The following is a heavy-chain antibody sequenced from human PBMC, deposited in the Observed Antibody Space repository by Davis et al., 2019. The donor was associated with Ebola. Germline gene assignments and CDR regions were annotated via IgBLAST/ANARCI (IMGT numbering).Heavy chain of an antibody. CDR2: IIPILGIA. V-gene: IGHV1-69*04. CDR1: GGTFSSYA. CDR3: ARDSSGWYGGGWFDP. D-gene: IGHD6-19*01. Sequence: AASVKVSCKASGGTFSSYAISWVRQAPGQGLEWMGRIIPILGIANYAQKFQGRVTITADESTSTAYMELSSLRSEDTAVYYCARDSSGWYGGGWFDPWGQGTLVTVSS. J-gene: IGHJ5*02.